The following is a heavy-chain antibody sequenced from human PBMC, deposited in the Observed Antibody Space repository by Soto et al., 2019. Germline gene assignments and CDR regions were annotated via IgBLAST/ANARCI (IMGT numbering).Heavy chain of an antibody. CDR3: AKDGASGSYPPYYYYGMDV. Sequence: PVGSLRLSCAASGFTLSSYAMNWVRQAPGKGLEWVSTISGSGGNAYYADSVKGRFTISRDNSKNTLHLQMNSLRADDTAVYYCAKDGASGSYPPYYYYGMDVWGQGTTVTVSS. V-gene: IGHV3-23*01. CDR2: ISGSGGNA. J-gene: IGHJ6*02. D-gene: IGHD1-26*01. CDR1: GFTLSSYA.